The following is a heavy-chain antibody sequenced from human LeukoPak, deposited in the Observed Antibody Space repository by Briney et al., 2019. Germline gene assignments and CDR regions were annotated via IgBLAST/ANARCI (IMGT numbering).Heavy chain of an antibody. Sequence: PSETLSLTCAVSGYSISSGYYWGWIRQPPGKGQEWIGSIYHSGSTYYKQSLKSRVTISVDTSKNQFSLNLSSVTAADTAVYYCARDSRAGYSSGWYLIDYWGQGTLVTVSS. J-gene: IGHJ4*02. D-gene: IGHD6-19*01. CDR1: GYSISSGYY. CDR3: ARDSRAGYSSGWYLIDY. V-gene: IGHV4-38-2*02. CDR2: IYHSGST.